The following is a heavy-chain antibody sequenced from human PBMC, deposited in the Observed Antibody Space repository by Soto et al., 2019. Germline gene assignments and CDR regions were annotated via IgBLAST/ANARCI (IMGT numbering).Heavy chain of an antibody. V-gene: IGHV3-30-3*01. CDR1: GFTFSDYA. J-gene: IGHJ4*02. D-gene: IGHD3-10*01. CDR3: LPTMTTFGYFDY. Sequence: GGSLRLSCVASGFTFSDYAMHWVRQAPGKGLEWVAVISHDGNIIHYADSLKGRFTISRDNSKNTLDLQMNGLSAEDAAVYYCLPTMTTFGYFDYWGQGTLVTVYS. CDR2: ISHDGNII.